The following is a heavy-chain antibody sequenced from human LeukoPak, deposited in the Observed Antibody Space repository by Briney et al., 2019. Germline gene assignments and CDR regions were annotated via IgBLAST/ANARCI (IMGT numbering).Heavy chain of an antibody. Sequence: GGSLRLSCAASGFTFDDYAMHWVRQAPGKGLEWVSGISWNSGSIGYADSVKGRFTISRDNAKNSLYLQMNSLRAEDTALYYCAKETRGDYDSSGYYSNYFDYWGQGTLVTVSS. CDR3: AKETRGDYDSSGYYSNYFDY. D-gene: IGHD3-22*01. J-gene: IGHJ4*02. CDR2: ISWNSGSI. V-gene: IGHV3-9*01. CDR1: GFTFDDYA.